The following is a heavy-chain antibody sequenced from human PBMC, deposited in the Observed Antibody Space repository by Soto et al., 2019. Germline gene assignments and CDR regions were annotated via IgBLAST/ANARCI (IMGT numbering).Heavy chain of an antibody. J-gene: IGHJ5*02. Sequence: SETLSLTCTVSGGSISSYYWSWIRQPAGKGLEWIGRIYTSGSTNYNPSLKSRVTMSVDTSKNQFSLKLSSMTAADTAVYYCARYNYDSSGYTDVTNWFDPWGQGTLVTVSS. CDR2: IYTSGST. CDR3: ARYNYDSSGYTDVTNWFDP. D-gene: IGHD3-22*01. V-gene: IGHV4-4*07. CDR1: GGSISSYY.